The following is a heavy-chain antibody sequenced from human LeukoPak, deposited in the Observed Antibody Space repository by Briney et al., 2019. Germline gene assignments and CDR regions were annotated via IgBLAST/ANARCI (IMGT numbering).Heavy chain of an antibody. D-gene: IGHD2-2*01. Sequence: GGSLRLSCAASGFTFSTYAMSWVRQAPGKGLEWVSAISGGGDRTFYADSVEGRFTVSRDNSKNTLYPQMNSLRPEDTAEYYCARYCVTTNCDVSSHYGMDVWGQGTTVTVSS. CDR3: ARYCVTTNCDVSSHYGMDV. CDR1: GFTFSTYA. J-gene: IGHJ6*02. CDR2: ISGGGDRT. V-gene: IGHV3-23*01.